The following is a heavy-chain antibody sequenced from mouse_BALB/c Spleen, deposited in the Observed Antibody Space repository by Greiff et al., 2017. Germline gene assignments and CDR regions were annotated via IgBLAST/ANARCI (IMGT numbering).Heavy chain of an antibody. Sequence: EVNVVESGGGLVQPGGSLKLSCAASGFTFSSYGMSWVRQTPDKRLELVATINSNGGSTYYPDSVKGRFTISRDNAKNTLYLQMSSLKSEDTAMYYCARDRSLRHDVWGAGTTVTVSS. CDR2: INSNGGST. CDR3: ARDRSLRHDV. CDR1: GFTFSSYG. D-gene: IGHD2-4*01. V-gene: IGHV5-6-3*01. J-gene: IGHJ1*01.